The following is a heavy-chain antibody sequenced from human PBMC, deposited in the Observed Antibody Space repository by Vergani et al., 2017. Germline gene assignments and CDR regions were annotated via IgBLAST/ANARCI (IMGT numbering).Heavy chain of an antibody. Sequence: EVQLVESGGGLVKPGRSLRLSCTASGFTFGDYAMRWFRQAPGKGLEWVGFLRSKAYGGTTEYAASVKGRFTISRDDSKSIAYLQMNSLKTEDTAVYYCTRVYCSSTSCYYYYYGMDVWGQGTTVTVAS. CDR1: GFTFGDYA. CDR2: LRSKAYGGTT. CDR3: TRVYCSSTSCYYYYYGMDV. V-gene: IGHV3-49*05. J-gene: IGHJ6*02. D-gene: IGHD2-2*01.